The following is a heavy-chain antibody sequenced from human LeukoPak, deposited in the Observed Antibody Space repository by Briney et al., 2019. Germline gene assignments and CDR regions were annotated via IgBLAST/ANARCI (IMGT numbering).Heavy chain of an antibody. D-gene: IGHD3-10*01. CDR2: IYYSGST. V-gene: IGHV4-39*01. CDR1: GGSIRSSSFY. CDR3: ARHLTGSNGSGSYLLGRFDP. J-gene: IGHJ5*02. Sequence: SETLSLTCSVSGGSIRSSSFYWGWIRQPPGKGLEWIGSIYYSGSTYYNPSLKSRVTISVDTSKNQFSLKLRSVTAADTAVYYCARHLTGSNGSGSYLLGRFDPWGQGTLVTVSS.